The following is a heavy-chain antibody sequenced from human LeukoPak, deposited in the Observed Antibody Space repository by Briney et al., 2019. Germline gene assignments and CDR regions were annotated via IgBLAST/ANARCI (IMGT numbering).Heavy chain of an antibody. CDR2: ISGSGGST. Sequence: QPGGSLRLSCAASGFTFSSYAMSWVRQAPGKGLEWVSAISGSGGSTYYADSVKGRFTISRDNSKNTLYLQMSSLRAEDTAVYYCAKDRGSGSYPKVYYFDYWGQGTLVTVSS. CDR1: GFTFSSYA. J-gene: IGHJ4*02. V-gene: IGHV3-23*01. CDR3: AKDRGSGSYPKVYYFDY. D-gene: IGHD1-26*01.